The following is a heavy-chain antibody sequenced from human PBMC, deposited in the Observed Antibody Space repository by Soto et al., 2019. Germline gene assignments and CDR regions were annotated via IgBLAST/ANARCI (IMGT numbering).Heavy chain of an antibody. Sequence: PGGSLRLSCAASGFTFSDYYMSWIRQAPGKGLEWVSYISSSGSTIYYADSVKGRFTISRDNAKNSLYLQMNSLRAEDTAVYYCARDLESSSWHTGPNWFDPWGQGTLVTVSS. CDR2: ISSSGSTI. CDR3: ARDLESSSWHTGPNWFDP. D-gene: IGHD6-13*01. V-gene: IGHV3-11*01. CDR1: GFTFSDYY. J-gene: IGHJ5*02.